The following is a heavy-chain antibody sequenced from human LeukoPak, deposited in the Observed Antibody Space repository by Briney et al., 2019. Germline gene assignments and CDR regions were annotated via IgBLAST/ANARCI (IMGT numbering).Heavy chain of an antibody. CDR2: IYYSGST. D-gene: IGHD4-4*01. CDR1: GGSFSGYY. CDR3: ARTPDYSNYVDY. V-gene: IGHV4-34*01. J-gene: IGHJ4*02. Sequence: PSETLSLTCAVYGGSFSGYYWSWIRRPPGKGLEWIGSIYYSGSTYYNPSLKSRVTISVDTSKNQFSLKLSSVTAADTAVYYCARTPDYSNYVDYWGQGTLVTVSS.